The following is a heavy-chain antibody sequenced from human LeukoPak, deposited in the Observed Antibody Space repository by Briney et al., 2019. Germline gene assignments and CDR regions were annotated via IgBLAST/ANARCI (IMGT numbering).Heavy chain of an antibody. CDR2: ISWNSGSI. Sequence: PGGSLRLSCAASGFTFDDYAMHWVRQAPGKGLEWVSGISWNSGSIGYADSVKGRFTIPRDNAKNSLYLQMNSLRAEDTALYYCAKDIYSGYDSYYFDYWGQGTLVTVSS. D-gene: IGHD5-12*01. CDR3: AKDIYSGYDSYYFDY. V-gene: IGHV3-9*01. CDR1: GFTFDDYA. J-gene: IGHJ4*02.